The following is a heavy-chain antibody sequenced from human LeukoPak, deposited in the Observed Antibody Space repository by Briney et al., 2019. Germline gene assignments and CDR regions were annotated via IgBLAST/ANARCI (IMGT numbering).Heavy chain of an antibody. V-gene: IGHV1-2*02. J-gene: IGHJ3*02. Sequence: GASVKVSCKASGYTFTDYFMHWVRQAPGQGLEWMGWLNPNSGGTNFAQKFQGRVTMTRDTSISTAYMELSRLRSDDTAVYYCARGGSYSVGDAFDIWGQGTMVTVSS. CDR3: ARGGSYSVGDAFDI. D-gene: IGHD1-26*01. CDR1: GYTFTDYF. CDR2: LNPNSGGT.